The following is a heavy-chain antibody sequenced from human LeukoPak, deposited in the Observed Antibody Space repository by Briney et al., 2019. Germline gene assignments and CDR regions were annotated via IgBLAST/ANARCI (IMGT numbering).Heavy chain of an antibody. CDR2: INPNSGGT. CDR3: ARVLLSTYYYDSSGYSDY. J-gene: IGHJ4*02. CDR1: GYTFSSYD. D-gene: IGHD3-22*01. V-gene: IGHV1-2*02. Sequence: ASVKVSCKASGYTFSSYDINWVRQAPGQGLEWMGWINPNSGGTNYAQKSQGRVTMTRDTSISTAYMELSSLRSEDTAVYYCARVLLSTYYYDSSGYSDYWGQGTLVTVSS.